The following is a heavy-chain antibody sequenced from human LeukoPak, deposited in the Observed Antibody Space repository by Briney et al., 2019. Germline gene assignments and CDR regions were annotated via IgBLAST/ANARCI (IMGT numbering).Heavy chain of an antibody. V-gene: IGHV3-23*01. CDR2: ISGSGGST. Sequence: PGGSLRLSCAASGFTFSSYAMSWVRQAPGKGLEWVSAISGSGGSTYYADSVKGRFTISRDNSKNTLYLQMNSLRAEDTAVYYCAKVVVVAATPVSFWFDPWGQGTLVTVSS. J-gene: IGHJ5*02. D-gene: IGHD2-15*01. CDR3: AKVVVVAATPVSFWFDP. CDR1: GFTFSSYA.